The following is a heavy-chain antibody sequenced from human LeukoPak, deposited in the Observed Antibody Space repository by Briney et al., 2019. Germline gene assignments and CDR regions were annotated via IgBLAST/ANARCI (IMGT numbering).Heavy chain of an antibody. CDR1: GGSISSYY. D-gene: IGHD7-27*01. CDR3: ARDRNWGRGYFDL. V-gene: IGHV4-4*07. J-gene: IGHJ2*01. CDR2: IFTTGST. Sequence: SETLSLTCTVSGGSISSYYWSWIRQPAGKPLEWIGHIFTTGSTSYNPSLRTRVTISEDSSKDQFSLNLRSVTAADTAVYYCARDRNWGRGYFDLWGRGTLVIVSS.